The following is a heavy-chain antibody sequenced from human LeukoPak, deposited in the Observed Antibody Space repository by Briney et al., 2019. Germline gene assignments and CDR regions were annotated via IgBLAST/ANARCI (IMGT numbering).Heavy chain of an antibody. CDR1: GFTFSSYA. CDR2: ISGSGGST. V-gene: IGHV3-23*01. D-gene: IGHD3-22*01. CDR3: AKDHAAMIVVPNWFDP. Sequence: GGSLRLSCAASGFTFSSYAMSWVRQAPGKGLEWVSAISGSGGSTYYADSVKGRFTISRDNSKNTLYLQMNSLRAEDTAVYYCAKDHAAMIVVPNWFDPWGQGTLSPSPQ. J-gene: IGHJ5*02.